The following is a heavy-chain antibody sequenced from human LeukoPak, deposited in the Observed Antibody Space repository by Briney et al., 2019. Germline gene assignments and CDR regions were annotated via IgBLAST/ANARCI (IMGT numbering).Heavy chain of an antibody. V-gene: IGHV1-18*01. Sequence: ASVKVSCKASGYTFTSYGISWVRQAPGQGLEWMGWISAYNGNTNYAQKLQGRVTMTTDTSTSTAYMELSSLRSEDTDVYYCASRGSETSCYDYYFDYWGQGTLDTVSS. J-gene: IGHJ4*02. CDR1: GYTFTSYG. CDR2: ISAYNGNT. CDR3: ASRGSETSCYDYYFDY. D-gene: IGHD5-12*01.